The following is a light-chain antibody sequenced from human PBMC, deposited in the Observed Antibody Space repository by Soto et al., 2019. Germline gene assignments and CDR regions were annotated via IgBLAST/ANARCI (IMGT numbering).Light chain of an antibody. CDR3: QQYNNWPPT. V-gene: IGKV3-15*01. Sequence: IVMTQSPAPLSVSPGERATLSCRASQSVSSNLAWYQQKPGQAPRLLIYGASTRATGIPARFSGSGSGTEFTLTISSLQSEDFAVYYCQQYNNWPPTFGQGTKVEIK. J-gene: IGKJ1*01. CDR1: QSVSSN. CDR2: GAS.